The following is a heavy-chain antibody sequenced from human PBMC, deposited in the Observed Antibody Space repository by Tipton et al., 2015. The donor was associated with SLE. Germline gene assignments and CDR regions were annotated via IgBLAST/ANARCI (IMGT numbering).Heavy chain of an antibody. CDR3: AKDIQYSNFYQYGMDV. CDR1: DGSFSGYY. D-gene: IGHD4-11*01. J-gene: IGHJ6*02. Sequence: TLSLTCAVLDGSFSGYYWNWIRQPPGKGLEWIGEINHRGSTNYNASLKSRIIMSVDTSKNQVSLRLKSVTDADTAVYYCAKDIQYSNFYQYGMDVWGQGTIVTVSS. V-gene: IGHV4-34*01. CDR2: INHRGST.